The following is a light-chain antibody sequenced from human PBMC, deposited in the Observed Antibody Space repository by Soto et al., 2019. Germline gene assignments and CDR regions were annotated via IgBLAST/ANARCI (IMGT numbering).Light chain of an antibody. J-gene: IGKJ2*01. CDR3: QQDGSSPPYT. CDR1: QSVSSSY. Sequence: EVVLTQSPGTLSLSPGERATLSCTASQSVSSSYLVWYQQKPGQAPRLLIYGASSRATGISDRFSGSGSGTDFTLTISRLEPEDFAVYYCQQDGSSPPYTFGQGTKLEIK. CDR2: GAS. V-gene: IGKV3-20*01.